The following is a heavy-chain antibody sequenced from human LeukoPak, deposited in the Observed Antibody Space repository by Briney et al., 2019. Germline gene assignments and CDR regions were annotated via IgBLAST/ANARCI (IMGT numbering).Heavy chain of an antibody. J-gene: IGHJ4*02. CDR2: IWYDGSNK. D-gene: IGHD5-12*01. Sequence: GGSLRLSCAASGFTFSSYAMSWVRQAPGKGLEWVAVIWYDGSNKYYADSVKGRFTISRDNSKNTLYLQMNSLRAEDTAVYYCARSSGYDFHYWGQGTLVTVSS. V-gene: IGHV3-33*08. CDR1: GFTFSSYA. CDR3: ARSSGYDFHY.